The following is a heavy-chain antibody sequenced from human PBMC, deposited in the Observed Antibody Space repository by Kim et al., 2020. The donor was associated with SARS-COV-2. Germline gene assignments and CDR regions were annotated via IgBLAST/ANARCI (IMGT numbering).Heavy chain of an antibody. D-gene: IGHD1-1*01. CDR2: IIPILGIA. CDR1: GGTFSSYT. J-gene: IGHJ6*02. Sequence: SVKVSCKASGGTFSSYTISWVRQAPGQGLEWMGRIIPILGIANYAKKFQGRVTITADKSTSTAYMELSSLRSEDTAVYYCDRGRTDSPVANYYYGLDVWGQGTTVTVSS. V-gene: IGHV1-69*02. CDR3: DRGRTDSPVANYYYGLDV.